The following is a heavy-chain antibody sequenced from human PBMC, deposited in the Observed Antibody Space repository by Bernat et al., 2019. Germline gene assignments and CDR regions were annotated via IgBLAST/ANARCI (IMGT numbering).Heavy chain of an antibody. J-gene: IGHJ6*02. CDR3: TKAYYYDSSVYYTIYYYYGMDV. Sequence: QVQLVESGGGVVKPGRSLRLSCAASGFTFSSYGMHWVRQAPGKGLEWVAVISYDGSNKYYADSVKGRFTISRDNSKNTLYLQMNSLRAEDTAVYYCTKAYYYDSSVYYTIYYYYGMDVWGQGTTVTVSS. CDR2: ISYDGSNK. CDR1: GFTFSSYG. V-gene: IGHV3-30*18. D-gene: IGHD3-22*01.